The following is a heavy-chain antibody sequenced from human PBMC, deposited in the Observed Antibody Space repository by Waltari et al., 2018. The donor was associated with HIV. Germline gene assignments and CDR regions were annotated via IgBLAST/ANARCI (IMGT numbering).Heavy chain of an antibody. V-gene: IGHV3-21*01. CDR3: ARVDYYHSTKSRYFDS. CDR2: ISSSSSYI. D-gene: IGHD3-22*01. CDR1: GFTLISCS. Sequence: EVQLVESGGGLVKPGGSLRLSGAASGFTLISCSLNWGRQAPGKGLEWVSSISSSSSYIYYADSVKGRFTISRDNAKNSLYLQMNSLRAEDTAVYYCARVDYYHSTKSRYFDSWGQGTLVTVSS. J-gene: IGHJ4*02.